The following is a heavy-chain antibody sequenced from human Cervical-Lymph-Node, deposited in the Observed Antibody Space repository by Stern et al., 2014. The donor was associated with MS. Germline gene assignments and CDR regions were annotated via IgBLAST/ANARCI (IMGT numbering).Heavy chain of an antibody. V-gene: IGHV1-46*01. CDR1: GYIFTSNY. Sequence: VQLVEAGAEVKKPGASVKISCKASGYIFTSNYMHWVRQAPGQGLEWVGMIYPNGGSTSYAQKFQDRVTMTRDTSTNTIYMELSSLRSDDTAIYYCARDNEAFDYWGQGTLVTVSS. CDR3: ARDNEAFDY. J-gene: IGHJ4*02. CDR2: IYPNGGST.